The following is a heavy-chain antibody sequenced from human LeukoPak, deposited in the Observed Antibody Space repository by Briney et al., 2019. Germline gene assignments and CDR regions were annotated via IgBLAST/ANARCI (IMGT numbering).Heavy chain of an antibody. D-gene: IGHD2-15*01. CDR2: IRYDASNR. Sequence: GGSLRLSCAASEFTFTSYGMHWVRQGPGKGLEWVAFIRYDASNRHYADSVKGRFTISRDNSKNIVYLQMNSLRAEDTAVYYCAKDSPYCSGGICYSFLDYWGQGTLVSVSS. J-gene: IGHJ4*02. V-gene: IGHV3-30*02. CDR3: AKDSPYCSGGICYSFLDY. CDR1: EFTFTSYG.